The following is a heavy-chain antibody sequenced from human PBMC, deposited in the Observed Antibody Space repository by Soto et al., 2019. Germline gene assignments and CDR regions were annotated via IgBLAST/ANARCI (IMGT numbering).Heavy chain of an antibody. D-gene: IGHD2-15*01. V-gene: IGHV4-34*01. CDR3: ARALLGYCSGGSCSCWFEP. CDR2: INHSGST. CDR1: GGSFSGYY. Sequence: SETLSLTCAVYGGSFSGYYWSWIRQPPGKGLEWIGEINHSGSTNYNPSLKSRVTISVDTSKNQFSLKLSSVTAADTAVYYCARALLGYCSGGSCSCWFEPWGQGTLVTVSS. J-gene: IGHJ5*02.